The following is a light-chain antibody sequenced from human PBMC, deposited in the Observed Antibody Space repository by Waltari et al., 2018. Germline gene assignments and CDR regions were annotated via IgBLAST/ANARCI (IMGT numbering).Light chain of an antibody. CDR3: SSYTNRATLRV. Sequence: QSALAQPASVSGSPGQSIAISCPGTISDIGNYNHFSQYQQPPGKAPKLILYEVSDRPSGVSRRFSGSKSGNKATLTISGLQADDEADYYCSSYTNRATLRVFGTGTKVTVL. V-gene: IGLV2-14*01. J-gene: IGLJ1*01. CDR1: ISDIGNYNH. CDR2: EVS.